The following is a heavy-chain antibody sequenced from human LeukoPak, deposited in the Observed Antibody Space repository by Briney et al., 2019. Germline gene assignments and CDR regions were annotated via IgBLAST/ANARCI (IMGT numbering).Heavy chain of an antibody. CDR2: ISSSSSYI. CDR1: GFTFSSYS. D-gene: IGHD3-10*01. CDR3: AKLTLTGSDSGIDY. Sequence: GGSLRLSCAASGFTFSSYSMNWVRQAPGKGLEWVSSISSSSSYIYYADSVKGRFTISRDNAKNSLYLQMNSLRAEDTAVYYCAKLTLTGSDSGIDYWGQGTLVTVSS. J-gene: IGHJ4*02. V-gene: IGHV3-21*01.